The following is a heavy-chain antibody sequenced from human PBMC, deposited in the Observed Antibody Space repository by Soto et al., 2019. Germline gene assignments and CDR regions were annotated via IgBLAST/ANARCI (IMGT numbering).Heavy chain of an antibody. J-gene: IGHJ4*02. D-gene: IGHD2-2*01. CDR3: ARLGYCSSTSCYYFDY. V-gene: IGHV5-10-1*01. CDR1: GYSFTSYW. CDR2: IDPSDSYT. Sequence: GESLKISCKGSGYSFTSYWISWVRQMPGKGLEWMGRIDPSDSYTNYSPSFQGHVTISADKSISTAYQQWSSLKASDTAMYYCARLGYCSSTSCYYFDYWGQGTLVTVSS.